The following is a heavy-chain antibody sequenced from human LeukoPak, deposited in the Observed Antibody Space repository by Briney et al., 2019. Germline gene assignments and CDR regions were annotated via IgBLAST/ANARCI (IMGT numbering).Heavy chain of an antibody. Sequence: ASVKVSCKASGYTFTGYYMHWVRQAPGQGLEWMGWINPNSGGTNYAQKFQGRVTMTRDTSISTAYMELSGLRSEDTAVYYCARGLDSSGSWWFDPWGQGTLVTVSS. D-gene: IGHD6-19*01. J-gene: IGHJ5*02. CDR3: ARGLDSSGSWWFDP. CDR1: GYTFTGYY. CDR2: INPNSGGT. V-gene: IGHV1-2*02.